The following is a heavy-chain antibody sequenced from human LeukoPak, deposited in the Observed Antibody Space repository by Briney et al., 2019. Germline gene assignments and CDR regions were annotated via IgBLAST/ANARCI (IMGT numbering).Heavy chain of an antibody. CDR2: IYDNGRT. J-gene: IGHJ6*03. CDR3: AKDEAVQGRGCMDV. Sequence: PGGSLRLSCAASGFNVSSKYMNWVRQAPGKGLAWVSIIYDNGRTYYADSVKGRFTISRDNSKNTLYLQMNSLRAEDTAVYYCAKDEAVQGRGCMDVWGKGTTVTVSS. D-gene: IGHD1-1*01. CDR1: GFNVSSKY. V-gene: IGHV3-66*01.